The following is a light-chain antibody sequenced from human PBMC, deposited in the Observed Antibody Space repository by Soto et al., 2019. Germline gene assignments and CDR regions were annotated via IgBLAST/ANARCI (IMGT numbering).Light chain of an antibody. J-gene: IGKJ1*01. CDR2: GAS. Sequence: EIAITQSPVTLSVSPGDRTTLSCRTSQSVGTNLARYQHKAGQPPRLLIYGASIRAAGVPARFSGSGSGTEFTLTVSSLQSEDVAVYFCQHSNSWPPETFGRGTKVDIK. V-gene: IGKV3-15*01. CDR1: QSVGTN. CDR3: QHSNSWPPET.